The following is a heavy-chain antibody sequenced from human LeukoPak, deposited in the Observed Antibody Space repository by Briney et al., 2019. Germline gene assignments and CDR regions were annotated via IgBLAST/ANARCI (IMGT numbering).Heavy chain of an antibody. Sequence: PSETLSLTCAVYGGPFSGYYRSWIRQPPGKGLEWIGEINHSGSTNYNPSLKSRVTISVDTSKNQFSLKLSSVTAADTAVYYCARGSLVIYYYYYGMDVWGQGTTVTVSS. J-gene: IGHJ6*02. D-gene: IGHD4-23*01. CDR2: INHSGST. CDR1: GGPFSGYY. V-gene: IGHV4-34*01. CDR3: ARGSLVIYYYYYGMDV.